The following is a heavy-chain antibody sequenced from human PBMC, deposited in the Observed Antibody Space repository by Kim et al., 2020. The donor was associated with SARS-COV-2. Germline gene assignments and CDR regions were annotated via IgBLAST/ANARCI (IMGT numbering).Heavy chain of an antibody. J-gene: IGHJ5*02. CDR3: ARGGYSSGDPPYNWFDP. CDR2: INAGNGNT. Sequence: ASVKVSCKASGYTFTSYAMHWVRQAPGQRLEWMGWINAGNGNTKYSQKFQGRVTITRDTSASTAYMELSSLRSEDTAVYYCARGGYSSGDPPYNWFDPWGQGTLVTVSS. V-gene: IGHV1-3*01. CDR1: GYTFTSYA. D-gene: IGHD6-19*01.